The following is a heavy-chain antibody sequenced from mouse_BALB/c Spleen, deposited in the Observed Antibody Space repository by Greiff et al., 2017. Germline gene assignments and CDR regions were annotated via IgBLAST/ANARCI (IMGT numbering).Heavy chain of an antibody. J-gene: IGHJ2*01. Sequence: EVHLVESGGDLVKPGGSLKLSCAASGFTFSSYGMSWVRQTPDKRLEWVATISSGGSYTYYPDSVKGRFTISRDNAKNTLYLQMSSLKSEDTAMYYCARHVGGNYFDYWGQGTTLTVSS. CDR2: ISSGGSYT. CDR1: GFTFSSYG. V-gene: IGHV5-6*01. CDR3: ARHVGGNYFDY.